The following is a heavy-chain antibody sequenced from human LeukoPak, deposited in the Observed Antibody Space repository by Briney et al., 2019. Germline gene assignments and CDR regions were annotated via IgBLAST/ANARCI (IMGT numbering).Heavy chain of an antibody. CDR2: IYYSGST. CDR3: ASDPGDNWNYSSWFDP. V-gene: IGHV4-39*07. CDR1: GGSISSSSYY. J-gene: IGHJ5*02. D-gene: IGHD1-7*01. Sequence: SETLSLTCTVSGGSISSSSYYWGWIRPPPGKGLEWIGSIYYSGSTYYNPSLKSRVTISVDTSKNQFSLKLSSVTAADTAVYYCASDPGDNWNYSSWFDPWGQGTLVTVSS.